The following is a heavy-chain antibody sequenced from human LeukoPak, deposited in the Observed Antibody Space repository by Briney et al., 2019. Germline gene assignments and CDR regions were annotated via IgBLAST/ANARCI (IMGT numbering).Heavy chain of an antibody. CDR2: ISYDGSNK. CDR3: AKSWGVEYSSGFYIGVDY. CDR1: GFTFSSYG. Sequence: GGSLRLSCAASGFTFSSYGMHWVRQAPGKGLEWVAVISYDGSNKYYADSVKGRFTISRDNSKNTLFLQMNSPRAEDTAVFYCAKSWGVEYSSGFYIGVDYWGQGTLVTVSS. V-gene: IGHV3-30*18. D-gene: IGHD3-22*01. J-gene: IGHJ4*02.